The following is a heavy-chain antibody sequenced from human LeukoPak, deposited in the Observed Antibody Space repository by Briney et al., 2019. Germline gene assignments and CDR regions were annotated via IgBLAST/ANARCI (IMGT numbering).Heavy chain of an antibody. CDR2: FYYSDST. CDR3: ARVPGGALNWFDP. D-gene: IGHD1-1*01. CDR1: GGSIRNYF. J-gene: IGHJ5*02. Sequence: SETLSLTCTVSGGSIRNYFWSWIRQPPGKGLESIAYFYYSDSTNYNPSLKSRLSVSVDTSRNQFSLKLSSVTAADTAVYYCARVPGGALNWFDPWGQGTLVTVSS. V-gene: IGHV4-59*08.